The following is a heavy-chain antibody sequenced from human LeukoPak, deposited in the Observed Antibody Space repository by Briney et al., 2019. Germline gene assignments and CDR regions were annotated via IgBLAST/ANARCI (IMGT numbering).Heavy chain of an antibody. V-gene: IGHV6-1*01. CDR2: TYYRSKWYN. D-gene: IGHD2-8*02. CDR3: AREIDFKGTGVRIDY. Sequence: SQTLTLTCAISGDSVSSNSAAWNWIRQSPSGGLEWLGRTYYRSKWYNDYAVSVKSRITINPDTSKNQFSLQLNSVTPEDTAVYYCAREIDFKGTGVRIDYWGQGTLVTVSS. CDR1: GDSVSSNSAA. J-gene: IGHJ4*02.